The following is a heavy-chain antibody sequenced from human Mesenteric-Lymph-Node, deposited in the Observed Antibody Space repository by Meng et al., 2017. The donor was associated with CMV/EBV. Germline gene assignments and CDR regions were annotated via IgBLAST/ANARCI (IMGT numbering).Heavy chain of an antibody. V-gene: IGHV3-15*01. CDR2: IKSKTDGETT. CDR1: GFTFKNEW. Sequence: GGSLRLSCAASGFTFKNEWMAWVRQAPGKGLEWVARIKSKTDGETTDLAAPVKGRFTISRDYKRNMLYLQMNSLRTEDTAMYYCVTELHYSGWGQGTLVTVSS. J-gene: IGHJ1*01. CDR3: VTELHYSG. D-gene: IGHD1-26*01.